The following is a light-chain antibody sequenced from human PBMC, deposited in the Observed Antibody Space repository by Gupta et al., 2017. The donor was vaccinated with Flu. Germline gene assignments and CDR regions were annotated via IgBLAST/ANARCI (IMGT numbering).Light chain of an antibody. CDR2: RNN. CDR1: SSNIGSNY. J-gene: IGLJ1*01. V-gene: IGLV1-47*01. CDR3: AAWDDSLSRV. Sequence: QRVTISCSGSSSNIGSNYVYWYQQLPGTAPKLLIYRNNQRPSGVPDRFSGSKSGTSASLAISGLRSEDEADYYCAAWDDSLSRVFGTGTKVTVL.